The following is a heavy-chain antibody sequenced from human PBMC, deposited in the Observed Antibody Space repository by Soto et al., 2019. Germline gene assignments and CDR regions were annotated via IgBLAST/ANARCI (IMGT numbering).Heavy chain of an antibody. CDR2: INAGNGNT. D-gene: IGHD2-15*01. V-gene: IGHV1-3*01. CDR1: GYTFTNYA. CDR3: ARDSCNGGTCYYYGMDV. Sequence: ASVKVSCKASGYTFTNYAMHWVRQAPGQRLEWMGWINAGNGNTKYSQKFQDRVTITRDTSASTAYMELTSLTSEDTAVYYCARDSCNGGTCYYYGMDVWGQGTTVNVSS. J-gene: IGHJ6*02.